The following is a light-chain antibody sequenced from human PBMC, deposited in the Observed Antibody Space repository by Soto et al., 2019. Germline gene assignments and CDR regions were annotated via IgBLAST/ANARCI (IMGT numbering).Light chain of an antibody. CDR2: GAS. J-gene: IGKJ1*01. Sequence: DIQMTQSPSTLSASVGDRVTITCRASQTISSWLAWYQQKTGKAPKLLIHGASSLESGVPSRFSGSGSGTEFTLTISSLQPDDFATYYCQHYNSYSGTFGQGTKVEIK. CDR1: QTISSW. V-gene: IGKV1-5*03. CDR3: QHYNSYSGT.